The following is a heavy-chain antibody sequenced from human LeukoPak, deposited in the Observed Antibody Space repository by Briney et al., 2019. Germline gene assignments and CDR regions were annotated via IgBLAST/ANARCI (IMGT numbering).Heavy chain of an antibody. CDR3: TRFTIVGVVDAFDI. D-gene: IGHD3-3*01. J-gene: IGHJ3*02. V-gene: IGHV3-49*04. CDR2: IRSKVYGGTT. Sequence: GGSLRPSCTASGFTFGDYAMSWVRQAPGKGLEWVGFIRSKVYGGTTEYAASVKVRFTISRDDSKSIAYLQMTSLKTEDAGVYYCTRFTIVGVVDAFDIWGQGTMVTVSS. CDR1: GFTFGDYA.